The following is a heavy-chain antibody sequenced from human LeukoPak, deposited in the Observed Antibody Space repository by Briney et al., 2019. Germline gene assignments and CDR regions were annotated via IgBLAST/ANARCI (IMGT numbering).Heavy chain of an antibody. J-gene: IGHJ4*02. CDR3: ARVVVGPLWIPYYFDY. CDR1: GGSISSGGYY. CDR2: IYYSGST. D-gene: IGHD2-15*01. V-gene: IGHV4-31*03. Sequence: PSETLSLTCTVSGGSISSGGYYWSWIRQHPGKGLEWIGYIYYSGSTYYNPSLKSRVTISVDTSKNQFSLKLSSVTAADTAVYYCARVVVGPLWIPYYFDYWGQGNLVTVSS.